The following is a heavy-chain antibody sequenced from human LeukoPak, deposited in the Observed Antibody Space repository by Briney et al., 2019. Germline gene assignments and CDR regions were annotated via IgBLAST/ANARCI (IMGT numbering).Heavy chain of an antibody. Sequence: GGSLRLSCAASEFTFSNYGMNWVRQAPGKGLEWVSYISSSSSNINYADSVKGRFTISRDNAKNSLYLQMNSLRVEDTALYYCARGGAARRDYWGQGPLVPVS. D-gene: IGHD6-6*01. CDR2: ISSSSSNI. V-gene: IGHV3-48*01. CDR3: ARGGAARRDY. CDR1: EFTFSNYG. J-gene: IGHJ4*02.